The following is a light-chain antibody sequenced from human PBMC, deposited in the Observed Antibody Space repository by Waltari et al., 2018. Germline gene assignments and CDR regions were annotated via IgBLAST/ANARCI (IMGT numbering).Light chain of an antibody. Sequence: QSALTQPPSASGSPGQSVTISCTGTSSDVGGYDYVSWYQQPPGKAPKRMIYDVNKRPSGVPDRFSGSKSGNTASLTVSGLQAEDEADYFCNSYAGSKHYVFGTGTKVTVL. V-gene: IGLV2-8*01. CDR3: NSYAGSKHYV. CDR1: SSDVGGYDY. J-gene: IGLJ1*01. CDR2: DVN.